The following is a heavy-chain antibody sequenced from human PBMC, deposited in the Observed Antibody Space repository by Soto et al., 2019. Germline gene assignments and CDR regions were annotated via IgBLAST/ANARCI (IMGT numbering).Heavy chain of an antibody. CDR2: ITGSGRTT. D-gene: IGHD6-19*01. CDR1: GSTEFTFSNYA. Sequence: GGSLRLSCAASGSTEFTFSNYAMGWVRQAPGKGLEWVSGITGSGRTTYYGDSVKGRFTISRENSKNTGYLQMNSLRGEDTAVYHCAKTQSSGWYWGGYNWFDPWGQGTLVTVSS. V-gene: IGHV3-23*01. J-gene: IGHJ5*02. CDR3: AKTQSSGWYWGGYNWFDP.